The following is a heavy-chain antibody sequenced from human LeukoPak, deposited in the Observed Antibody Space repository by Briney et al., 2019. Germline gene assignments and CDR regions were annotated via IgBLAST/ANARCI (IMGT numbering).Heavy chain of an antibody. CDR3: ASLGFDPDY. V-gene: IGHV3-48*04. CDR1: GLSFSSAW. D-gene: IGHD3-9*01. CDR2: SSSDNSII. J-gene: IGHJ4*02. Sequence: LPGGSLRFSCAASGLSFSSAWMSWVGQVPGKGLEWVSYSSSDNSIIYYADSVKGRFTISRDNAKNSLYLQMNSLSAEDTAVYYCASLGFDPDYWGQGTLVTVSS.